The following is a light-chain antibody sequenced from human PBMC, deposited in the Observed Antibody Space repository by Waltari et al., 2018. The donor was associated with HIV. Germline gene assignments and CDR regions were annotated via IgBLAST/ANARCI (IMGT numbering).Light chain of an antibody. CDR3: AAWDDSLSGLV. V-gene: IGLV1-47*01. J-gene: IGLJ3*02. CDR1: SSNIGSNY. CDR2: RNN. Sequence: QSVLTQPPSASGTPGQRVTISCSGSSSNIGSNYVYWYQQLPGTAPKLLIYRNNRRPSGVRDRFSVSKSGTSASLAISGFRSEDEAEYYCAAWDDSLSGLVFGGGTKLTVL.